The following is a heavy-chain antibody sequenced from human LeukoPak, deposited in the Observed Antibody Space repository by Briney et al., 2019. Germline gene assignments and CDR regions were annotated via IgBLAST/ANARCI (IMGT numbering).Heavy chain of an antibody. CDR1: GFTFSRYA. J-gene: IGHJ5*02. D-gene: IGHD5-12*01. CDR3: ARDKSSAYSGYALRNWFDP. CDR2: ITNSGGST. V-gene: IGHV3-23*01. Sequence: PGGSLRLSCAASGFTFSRYAMSWVRQAQGKGLEWVSAITNSGGSTYYADSVKGRFTISRDNSKNTLYLQMNSLRAEDTAVYYCARDKSSAYSGYALRNWFDPWGQGTLVTVSS.